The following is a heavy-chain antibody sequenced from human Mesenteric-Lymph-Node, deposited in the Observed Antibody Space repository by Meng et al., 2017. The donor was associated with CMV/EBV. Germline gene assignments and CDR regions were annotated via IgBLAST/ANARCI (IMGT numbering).Heavy chain of an antibody. Sequence: GSLRLSCTVSGGSISSGTYYWTWIRQPPGKGLEWIGSIYYSGSTYYNPSLKSRVTISVDTSKNQFSLKLSSVTAADTAVYYCARAFITIVHWFDPWGQGTLVTVSS. CDR1: GGSISSGTYY. CDR3: ARAFITIVHWFDP. D-gene: IGHD3-3*01. CDR2: IYYSGST. V-gene: IGHV4-39*01. J-gene: IGHJ5*02.